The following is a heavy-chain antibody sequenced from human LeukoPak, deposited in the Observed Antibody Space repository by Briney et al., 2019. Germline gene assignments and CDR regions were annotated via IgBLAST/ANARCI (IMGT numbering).Heavy chain of an antibody. J-gene: IGHJ6*03. D-gene: IGHD3-3*01. V-gene: IGHV4-4*09. CDR2: IYTSGST. CDR1: GGSISSYY. Sequence: SETLSLTCTVSGGSISSYYWSWIQQPPGKGLEWIGYIYTSGSTNYNPSLKSRVTISVDTSKNQFSLKLSSVTAADTAVYYCARHNGYHYDFWSGYYRRCYYYYMDVWGKGTTVTVSS. CDR3: ARHNGYHYDFWSGYYRRCYYYYMDV.